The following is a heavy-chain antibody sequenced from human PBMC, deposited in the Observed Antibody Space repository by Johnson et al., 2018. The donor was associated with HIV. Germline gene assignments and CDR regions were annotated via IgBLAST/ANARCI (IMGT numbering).Heavy chain of an antibody. J-gene: IGHJ3*02. CDR2: IRSKPYSYAT. Sequence: VQLVESGGGVVQPGTSLRLSCAPSGFTFSTSVMHWVRRASGKGLEWVGRIRSKPYSYATAYAASVTGRFTISRDDSKNTAYLQMNSLRAEDTAVYYCARPIARGASNIWGQGTMVTVSS. V-gene: IGHV3-73*01. CDR1: GFTFSTSV. D-gene: IGHD1-26*01. CDR3: ARPIARGASNI.